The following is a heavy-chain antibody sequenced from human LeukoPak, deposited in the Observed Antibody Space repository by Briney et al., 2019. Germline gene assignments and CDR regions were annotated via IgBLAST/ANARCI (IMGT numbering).Heavy chain of an antibody. CDR3: AKGIAVAALGGFDY. V-gene: IGHV3-9*03. D-gene: IGHD6-19*01. Sequence: GGSLRLSCAASGFTFDDYAMHWVRQAPGKGLEWVSGISWNSGSIGYADSVKGRFTISRDNAKNSLYLQMNSLRAEDMALYYCAKGIAVAALGGFDYWGQGTLVTVSS. CDR1: GFTFDDYA. J-gene: IGHJ4*02. CDR2: ISWNSGSI.